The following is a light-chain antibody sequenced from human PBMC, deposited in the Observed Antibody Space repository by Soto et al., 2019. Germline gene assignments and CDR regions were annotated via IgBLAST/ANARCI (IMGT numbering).Light chain of an antibody. V-gene: IGKV3-15*01. CDR3: QQYNNWPTWT. CDR2: GAS. CDR1: QSVGSN. J-gene: IGKJ1*01. Sequence: DIVLTQSPATLSVSPGERVTLSCRARQSVGSNLAWYQQKPGQAPRLLIYGASTRATGIPARFSGSGSETEFTLTISSLQAEDSAVYFCQQYNNWPTWTFGQGTKVDI.